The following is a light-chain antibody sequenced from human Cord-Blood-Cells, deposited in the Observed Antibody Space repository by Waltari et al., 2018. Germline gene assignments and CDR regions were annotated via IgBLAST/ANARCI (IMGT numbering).Light chain of an antibody. CDR3: QSYDSSNRV. J-gene: IGLJ3*02. CDR2: WDN. V-gene: IGLV6-57*01. CDR1: SGSIASNY. Sequence: NFMLTQPHSVSESPGKTVTISCTRSSGSIASNYVQWYPQRPGSSPTTVIYWDNQRPSGVPDRFSGSIDSSSNSASLTISGLKTEDEADYYCQSYDSSNRVFGGGTKLTVL.